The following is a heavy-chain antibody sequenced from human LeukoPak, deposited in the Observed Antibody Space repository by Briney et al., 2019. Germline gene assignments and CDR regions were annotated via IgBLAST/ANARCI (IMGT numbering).Heavy chain of an antibody. J-gene: IGHJ4*02. CDR2: IYDSGTT. CDR1: RGSIRTYY. V-gene: IGHV4-59*08. CDR3: ARDLILGPTYFDY. Sequence: SETLSLTCTVSRGSIRTYYWSWIRQSPGKGLEWIGYIYDSGTTKYNPSLKSRVTISVDTSKNQFSLKLSSVTAADTAVYYCARDLILGPTYFDYWGQGTLVTVSS. D-gene: IGHD1-26*01.